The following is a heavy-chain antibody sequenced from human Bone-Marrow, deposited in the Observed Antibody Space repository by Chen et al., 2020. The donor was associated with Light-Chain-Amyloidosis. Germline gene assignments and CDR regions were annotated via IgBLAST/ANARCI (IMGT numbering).Heavy chain of an antibody. CDR3: ARRRDGYNFDY. Sequence: EVQLEQSGPEVKKPGESLKISCKGAGYTFPNYWIVWVRQMPGKGLEWMGVIYPDDSEARYSPSFEGQVTISADKSITTAYLQWRSLKASDTAMYYCARRRDGYNFDYWGQGTLVTVSS. J-gene: IGHJ4*02. CDR2: IYPDDSEA. D-gene: IGHD5-12*01. CDR1: GYTFPNYW. V-gene: IGHV5-51*01.